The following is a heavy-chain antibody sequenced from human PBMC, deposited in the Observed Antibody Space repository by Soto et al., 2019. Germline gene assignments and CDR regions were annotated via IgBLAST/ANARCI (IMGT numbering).Heavy chain of an antibody. CDR3: ASGLSGRADV. CDR2: MDEDGGTT. J-gene: IGHJ6*02. D-gene: IGHD3-10*01. CDR1: GFTFSSYW. Sequence: EVQLVESGGGLVRPGGSLRLSCAASGFTFSSYWMHWVRQVPGKGLVWVSRMDEDGGTTDYADSVKGRFTISRDNAKNTLYLQMNSLRVEDTAVYYCASGLSGRADVWGQGTTVTVSS. V-gene: IGHV3-74*02.